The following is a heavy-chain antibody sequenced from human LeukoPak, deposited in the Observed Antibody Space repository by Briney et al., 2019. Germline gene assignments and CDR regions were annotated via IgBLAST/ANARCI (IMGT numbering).Heavy chain of an antibody. Sequence: GGSLRLSCAASGFTVSSNYMSWVRQAPGKGLEWVSVIYSGGSTYYAGSVKGRFTISRHNSKNTLYLQMNSLRAEDTAVYYCARDSGDDYGGDYYYYGMDVWGQGTTVTVSS. D-gene: IGHD4-23*01. CDR3: ARDSGDDYGGDYYYYGMDV. J-gene: IGHJ6*02. V-gene: IGHV3-53*04. CDR2: IYSGGST. CDR1: GFTVSSNY.